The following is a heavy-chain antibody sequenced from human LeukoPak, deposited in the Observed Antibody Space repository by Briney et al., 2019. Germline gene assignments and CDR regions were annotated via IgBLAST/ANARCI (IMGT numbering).Heavy chain of an antibody. Sequence: GGSLRLSCAASGFTFSSYAMHWVRQAPGKGLEWVAVISYDGSNKYYADSVKGRFTISRDNSKNTLYLQMNSLRAEDTAVYYCAKGVGVYFSSGWYHFDYWGQGTLVTVSS. CDR2: ISYDGSNK. CDR3: AKGVGVYFSSGWYHFDY. J-gene: IGHJ4*02. CDR1: GFTFSSYA. D-gene: IGHD6-19*01. V-gene: IGHV3-30-3*01.